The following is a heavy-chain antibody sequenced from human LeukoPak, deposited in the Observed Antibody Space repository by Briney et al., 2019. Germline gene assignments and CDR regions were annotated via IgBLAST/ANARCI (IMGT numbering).Heavy chain of an antibody. CDR3: ARDRTPHYCSSTSCYPPLYYYYYMDV. CDR1: GGSIGSYY. J-gene: IGHJ6*03. D-gene: IGHD2-2*01. V-gene: IGHV4-59*01. CDR2: IYYSGST. Sequence: SETLSLTCTVSGGSIGSYYWSWIRQPPGKGLEWIGYIYYSGSTNYNPSLKSRVTISVDTSKNQFSLKLSSVTAADTAVYYCARDRTPHYCSSTSCYPPLYYYYYMDVWGKGTTVTVSS.